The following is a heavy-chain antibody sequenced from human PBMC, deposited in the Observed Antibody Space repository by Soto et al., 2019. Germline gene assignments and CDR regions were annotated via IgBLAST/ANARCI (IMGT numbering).Heavy chain of an antibody. Sequence: ASVKVSCKASGYTFTSYGISWVRQAPGQGLEWMGWISAYNGNTNYAQKLQGRVTVTTDTSTSTAYMELRSLRSDDTAVYYCARDLDGDCSGGSCSWAQGTLVTVSS. CDR1: GYTFTSYG. CDR2: ISAYNGNT. J-gene: IGHJ5*02. D-gene: IGHD2-15*01. V-gene: IGHV1-18*01. CDR3: ARDLDGDCSGGSCS.